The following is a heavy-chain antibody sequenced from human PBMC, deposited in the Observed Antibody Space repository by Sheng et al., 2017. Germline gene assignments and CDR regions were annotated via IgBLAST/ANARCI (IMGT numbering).Heavy chain of an antibody. CDR2: IIPIFGTA. V-gene: IGHV1-69*05. CDR3: ARVGYCSGGSCYSSWFDP. J-gene: IGHJ5*02. CDR1: GGTFSSYA. D-gene: IGHD2-15*01. Sequence: QVQLVQSGAEVKKPGSSVKVSCKASGGTFSSYAISWVRQAPGQGLEWMGGIIPIFGTANYAQKFQGRVTITTDESTSTAYMELSSLRSEDTAVYYCARVGYCSGGSCYSSWFDPWGQGTLVTVSS.